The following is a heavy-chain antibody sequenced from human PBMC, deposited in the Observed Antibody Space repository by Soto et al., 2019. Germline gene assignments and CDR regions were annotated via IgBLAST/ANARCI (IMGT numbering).Heavy chain of an antibody. V-gene: IGHV4-39*01. CDR2: IHYSGST. Sequence: QLQLQESGPGLVKPSETLSLTCAVSGGPISNSTYYWGWIRQPPGKGLEWIGSIHYSGSTYYNPSLKSRVTISVDTSENQFSLKLSSVTAADTAVYYCVPRSGSHKGYFDYWGQGTLVTVSS. CDR3: VPRSGSHKGYFDY. J-gene: IGHJ4*02. D-gene: IGHD1-26*01. CDR1: GGPISNSTYY.